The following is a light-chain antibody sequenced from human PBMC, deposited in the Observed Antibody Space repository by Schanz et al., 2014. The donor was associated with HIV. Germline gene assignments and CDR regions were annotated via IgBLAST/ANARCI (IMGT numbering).Light chain of an antibody. CDR3: QQLNSFPYT. J-gene: IGKJ2*01. CDR1: QSVSTW. Sequence: DIQMTQPPSTLSASVGDRVSISCRASQSVSTWLAWYQQKPGKTPNLLIYAASTLHTGVPLRFSGSGSGTDFTLTINGLQPDDFATYYCQQLNSFPYTFGQGTMLEI. V-gene: IGKV1-5*01. CDR2: AAS.